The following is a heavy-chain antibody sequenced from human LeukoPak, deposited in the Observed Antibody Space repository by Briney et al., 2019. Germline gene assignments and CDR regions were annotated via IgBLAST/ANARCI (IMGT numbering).Heavy chain of an antibody. CDR1: GGSISSSSYY. CDR3: ARAEGAYCSSTSCYRRGFDP. CDR2: IYYSGST. Sequence: PSETLSLTCTVSGGSISSSSYYWGWIRQPPGKGLEWIGSIYYSGSTYYDPSLKSRVTISVDTSKNQFSLKLSSVTAADTAVYYCARAEGAYCSSTSCYRRGFDPWGQGTLVTVSS. D-gene: IGHD2-2*01. V-gene: IGHV4-39*01. J-gene: IGHJ5*02.